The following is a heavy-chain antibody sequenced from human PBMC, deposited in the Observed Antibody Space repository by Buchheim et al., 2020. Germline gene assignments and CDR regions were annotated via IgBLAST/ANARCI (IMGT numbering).Heavy chain of an antibody. V-gene: IGHV4-59*13. CDR3: ARRVVTTKSSYFDF. Sequence: QVQLQESGPGLVKPSETLSLTCTVSSDSMGGYYWTWIRQPLGGGLEWIGFIYHSGITNYKPSLKSRVTISIDTPKKQISLELTSVTAADTAIYYCARRVVTTKSSYFDFWGQGTL. CDR2: IYHSGIT. D-gene: IGHD5-12*01. CDR1: SDSMGGYY. J-gene: IGHJ4*02.